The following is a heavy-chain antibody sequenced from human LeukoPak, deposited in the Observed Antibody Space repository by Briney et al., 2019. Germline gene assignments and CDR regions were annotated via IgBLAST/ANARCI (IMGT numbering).Heavy chain of an antibody. J-gene: IGHJ4*02. CDR1: GFTFSNYW. CDR3: TRGDPDF. V-gene: IGHV3-7*01. D-gene: IGHD3-3*01. CDR2: INQDGSAK. Sequence: GGSLRLSCAASGFTFSNYWMQWVRQAPGKGLEWAANINQDGSAKYYVDSVKGRFTISKDSAKNSLYLQMNSLRVDDTAVYYCTRGDPDFWGQGTLVTVSS.